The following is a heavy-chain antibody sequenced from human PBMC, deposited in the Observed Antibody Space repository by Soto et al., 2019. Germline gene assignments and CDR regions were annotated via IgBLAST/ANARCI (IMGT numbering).Heavy chain of an antibody. J-gene: IGHJ6*02. CDR2: INPNSGGT. D-gene: IGHD5-12*01. V-gene: IGHV1-2*04. Sequence: GASVKVSCKASGYTFTGYYMHWVRQAPGQGLEWMGWINPNSGGTNYAQKFQGWVTMTRDTSISTAYVELSRLRSDDTAVYYCAREGGDIVATIGDFGMDVWGQGTTVTVSS. CDR3: AREGGDIVATIGDFGMDV. CDR1: GYTFTGYY.